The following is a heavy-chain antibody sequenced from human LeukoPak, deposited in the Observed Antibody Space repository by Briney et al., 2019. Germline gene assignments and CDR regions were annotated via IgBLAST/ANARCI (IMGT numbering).Heavy chain of an antibody. J-gene: IGHJ4*02. CDR3: AKRLIIGSDSGSSSAYYFDC. Sequence: GGSLRLSCAASGFTFSSYGMHWVRQAPGKGLECVAFIRYDGSNKYYADSVKGRFTISRDDSKNTLYLQMNSLRAEDTAVYYCAKRLIIGSDSGSSSAYYFDCWGQRNLVTVSS. V-gene: IGHV3-30*02. D-gene: IGHD3-10*01. CDR2: IRYDGSNK. CDR1: GFTFSSYG.